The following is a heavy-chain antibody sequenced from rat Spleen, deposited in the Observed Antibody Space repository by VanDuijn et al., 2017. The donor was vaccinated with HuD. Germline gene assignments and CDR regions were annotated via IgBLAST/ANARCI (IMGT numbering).Heavy chain of an antibody. CDR1: GFSLTGNN. Sequence: QVQLMESGPGLMQPSQTLSLTCTVSGFSLTGNNIHWVRQPPGKGLEWMGVIWTGGTTAYNSLLKSRLSISRDTSKSQVFLKMNSLQTEDTATYYCARVGYSSYIRYFDYWGQGVMVTVSS. CDR2: IWTGGTT. J-gene: IGHJ2*01. D-gene: IGHD1-2*01. V-gene: IGHV2-30*01. CDR3: ARVGYSSYIRYFDY.